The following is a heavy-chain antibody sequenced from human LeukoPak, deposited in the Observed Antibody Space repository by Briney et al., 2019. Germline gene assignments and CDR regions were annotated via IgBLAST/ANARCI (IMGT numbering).Heavy chain of an antibody. Sequence: SETLSLTCTVSGGSMSSHYWSWVRQPPGKALEWIGYISHGGQTLSNPCLSSRVTISVDTSNNQFSLKLTSVTAADTAVYFCARDTYYTSGTYYINYFDSWGQGALVTVSS. J-gene: IGHJ4*02. CDR2: ISHGGQT. CDR3: ARDTYYTSGTYYINYFDS. V-gene: IGHV4-59*11. CDR1: GGSMSSHY. D-gene: IGHD3-10*01.